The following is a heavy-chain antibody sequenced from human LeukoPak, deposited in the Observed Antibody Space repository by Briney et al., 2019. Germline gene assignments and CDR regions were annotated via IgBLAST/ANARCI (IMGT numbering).Heavy chain of an antibody. Sequence: ASVKVSCKASGYTFTGYYMHWVRQAAGQGLEWMGWINPNSGGTNYAQKFQGRVTMTRDTSISTAYMELSRLGSDDTAVYYCARDRVYYYDSSGPTRGMDVWGQGTTVTVSS. CDR3: ARDRVYYYDSSGPTRGMDV. CDR1: GYTFTGYY. J-gene: IGHJ6*02. V-gene: IGHV1-2*02. D-gene: IGHD3-22*01. CDR2: INPNSGGT.